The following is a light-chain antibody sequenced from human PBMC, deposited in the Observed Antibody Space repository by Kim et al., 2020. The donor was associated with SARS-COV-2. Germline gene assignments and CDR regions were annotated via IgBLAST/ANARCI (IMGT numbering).Light chain of an antibody. J-gene: IGKJ1*01. CDR1: QSISSY. Sequence: ASVGDRVTITCRASQSISSYLNWYQQKPGKAPKLLIYAASSLQSGVPSRFSGSGSGTDFTLTISSLQPEDVATYYCQQSYSTPVTFGQGTKVDIK. CDR3: QQSYSTPVT. CDR2: AAS. V-gene: IGKV1-39*01.